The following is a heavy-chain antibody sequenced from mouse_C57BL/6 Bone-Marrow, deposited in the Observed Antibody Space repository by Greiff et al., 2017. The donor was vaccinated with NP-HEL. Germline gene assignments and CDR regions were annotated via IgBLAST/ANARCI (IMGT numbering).Heavy chain of an antibody. V-gene: IGHV3-6*01. J-gene: IGHJ3*01. CDR1: GYSITSGYY. Sequence: EVQLVESGPGLVKPSQSLSLTCSVTGYSITSGYYWNWIRQFPGNKLEWMGYISYDGSNNYIPSLKNRISITHDTSKNQFFLKLNSVTTEDTATYYCARAYGNFFAYWGQGTLVTVSA. CDR3: ARAYGNFFAY. CDR2: ISYDGSN. D-gene: IGHD2-1*01.